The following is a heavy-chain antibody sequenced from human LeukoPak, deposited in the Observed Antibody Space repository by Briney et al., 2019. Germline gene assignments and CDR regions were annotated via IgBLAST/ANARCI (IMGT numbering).Heavy chain of an antibody. V-gene: IGHV3-53*01. CDR2: TYSDGHT. CDR3: ARNRVIFGVVITYYFDY. J-gene: IGHJ4*02. Sequence: PGGSLRLSCAASGFTVSSDYMSWVRQAPGKGLEWVSTTYSDGHTYYADSVKGRFTISRDNSMNTLYLQMNGLRAEDTAVYYCARNRVIFGVVITYYFDYWGQGTLVTVSS. CDR1: GFTVSSDY. D-gene: IGHD3-3*01.